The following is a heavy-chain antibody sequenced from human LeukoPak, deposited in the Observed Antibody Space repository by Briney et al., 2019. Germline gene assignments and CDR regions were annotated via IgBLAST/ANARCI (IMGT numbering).Heavy chain of an antibody. D-gene: IGHD3-22*01. Sequence: SETLSLTCTVSGGSISSYYWSWIRQPPGKGLEWIGYIYYSGSTNYNPSLKSRVTISVDTSKNQFSLKLSSVTAADTAVYYCARDHYDSSGYYYYYYMDVWGKGTTVTISS. CDR1: GGSISSYY. J-gene: IGHJ6*03. CDR3: ARDHYDSSGYYYYYYMDV. CDR2: IYYSGST. V-gene: IGHV4-59*01.